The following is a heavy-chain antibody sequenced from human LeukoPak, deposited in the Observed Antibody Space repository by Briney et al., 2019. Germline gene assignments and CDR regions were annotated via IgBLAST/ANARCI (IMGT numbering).Heavy chain of an antibody. V-gene: IGHV3-23*01. CDR3: ARDLSFAARLGY. Sequence: GGSLRLSCAASGFTFSSYGMSWVRQAPGKGLEWVSAISGSGGSTYYADSVKGRFTISRDNAKNSLDLQMNSLRAEDTAVYYCARDLSFAARLGYWGQGTLVTVSS. CDR1: GFTFSSYG. D-gene: IGHD6-6*01. CDR2: ISGSGGST. J-gene: IGHJ4*02.